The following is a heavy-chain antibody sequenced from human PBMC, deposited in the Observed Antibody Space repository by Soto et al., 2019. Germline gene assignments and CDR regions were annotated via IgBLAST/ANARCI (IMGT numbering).Heavy chain of an antibody. D-gene: IGHD3-22*01. CDR2: IYYSGST. Sequence: VSVGFVCRGGFYWSWIRQHPGKGLEWIGYIYYSGSTYYNPSLKSRVTISVDTSKNQFSLKLSSVTAADTAVYYCAREVRGRLYYFDDRGQVTLVTASS. CDR3: AREVRGRLYYFDD. V-gene: IGHV4-31*02. CDR1: VGFVCRGGFY. J-gene: IGHJ4*02.